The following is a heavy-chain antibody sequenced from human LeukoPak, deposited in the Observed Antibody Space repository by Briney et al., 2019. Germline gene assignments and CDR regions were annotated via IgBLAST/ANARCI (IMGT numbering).Heavy chain of an antibody. Sequence: PGGSLRLSCAGSGFTFSSYSMNWVRQAPGKGLEWVAYISSSSSTIYYADSVKGRFTISRDNAKNSLYLQMNSLRAEDTAVYYCARYQQQWLVYFDYWGQGTLVTVSS. CDR1: GFTFSSYS. V-gene: IGHV3-48*04. CDR3: ARYQQQWLVYFDY. D-gene: IGHD6-19*01. J-gene: IGHJ4*02. CDR2: ISSSSSTI.